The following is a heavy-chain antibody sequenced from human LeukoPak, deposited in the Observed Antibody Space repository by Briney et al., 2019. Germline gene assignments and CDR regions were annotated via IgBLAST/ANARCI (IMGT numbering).Heavy chain of an antibody. Sequence: SETLSLTCTVSGGSITNYYWTWIRQPPGKGLEWIGYIHYSGSTNYNPSLKSRVTISVDTSKNQFSLKLSSVTAADAAVYYCARASITYYYYYYMGVWGKGTTVTVSS. CDR1: GGSITNYY. D-gene: IGHD1-14*01. V-gene: IGHV4-59*01. CDR3: ARASITYYYYYYMGV. CDR2: IHYSGST. J-gene: IGHJ6*03.